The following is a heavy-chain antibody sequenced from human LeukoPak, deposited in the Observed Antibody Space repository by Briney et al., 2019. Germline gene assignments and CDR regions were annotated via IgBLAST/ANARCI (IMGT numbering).Heavy chain of an antibody. V-gene: IGHV3-15*01. J-gene: IGHJ4*02. D-gene: IGHD1-26*01. CDR2: IKSKTDGGTT. Sequence: GGSLRLSCAASGFTFSNAWMSWVRQAPGKGLEWVGRIKSKTDGGTTDYAAPVKGRFTISRDDSKNTLYLQMNSLKTEDTAVYYCTTEESIVGATDYWGQGTLVTVSS. CDR3: TTEESIVGATDY. CDR1: GFTFSNAW.